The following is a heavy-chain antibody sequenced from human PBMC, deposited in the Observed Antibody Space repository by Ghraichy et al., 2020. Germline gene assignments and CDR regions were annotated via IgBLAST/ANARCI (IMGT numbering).Heavy chain of an antibody. CDR3: ARNYGDYEFIVDY. CDR2: IYYSGST. Sequence: SETLSLTCTVSGGSISSGDYYWSWIRQPPGKGLEWIGYIYYSGSTYYNPSLKSRVTISVDTSKNQFSLKLSSVTAADTAVYYCARNYGDYEFIVDYWGQGTLVTVSS. D-gene: IGHD4-17*01. CDR1: GGSISSGDYY. J-gene: IGHJ4*02. V-gene: IGHV4-30-4*01.